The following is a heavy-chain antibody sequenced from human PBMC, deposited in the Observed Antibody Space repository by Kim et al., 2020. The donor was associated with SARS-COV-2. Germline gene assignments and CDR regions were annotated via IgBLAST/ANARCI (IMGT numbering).Heavy chain of an antibody. D-gene: IGHD2-15*01. CDR1: GGSLSDFS. V-gene: IGHV4-30-2*01. J-gene: IGHJ4*01. CDR3: PRDVGYCRLDN. CDR2: IYDTGRA. Sequence: SETLSLTCAFSGGSLSDFSWSWIRQPPGECLEWFWYIYDTGRAFYNPSLKSRVTMSVDRTMNQFSLPPHSVTPAHTPVYYCPRDVGYCRLDNCGHATL.